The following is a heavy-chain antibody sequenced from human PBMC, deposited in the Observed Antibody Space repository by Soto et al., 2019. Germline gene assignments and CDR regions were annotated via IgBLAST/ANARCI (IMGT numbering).Heavy chain of an antibody. V-gene: IGHV1-3*04. J-gene: IGHJ4*02. D-gene: IGHD3-22*01. CDR1: GYTFTSYT. CDR2: IYTGDGNT. Sequence: ASVKVSCKASGYTFTSYTMHWVRQAPGQRPEWMGWIYTGDGNTKYSLKFQDRVTITRDTSASTVYMDLSSLRSEDTAVYYCARATDSSGYSPFDYWGQGTLVTVS. CDR3: ARATDSSGYSPFDY.